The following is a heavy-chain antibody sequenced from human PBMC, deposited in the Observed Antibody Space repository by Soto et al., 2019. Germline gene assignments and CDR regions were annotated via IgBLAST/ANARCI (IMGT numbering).Heavy chain of an antibody. CDR3: AIPPPIEVAGPDY. J-gene: IGHJ4*02. CDR2: IDDSGKV. Sequence: SETLSLTCSVSGGSISGSPYHWGWIRQPPGKGLEWIGSIDDSGKVYYNPSLTGRATLFVDTSRNRFSLNLVSVTAADTAVYYCAIPPPIEVAGPDYWGQGTLVTVSS. D-gene: IGHD6-19*01. V-gene: IGHV4-39*02. CDR1: GGSISGSPYH.